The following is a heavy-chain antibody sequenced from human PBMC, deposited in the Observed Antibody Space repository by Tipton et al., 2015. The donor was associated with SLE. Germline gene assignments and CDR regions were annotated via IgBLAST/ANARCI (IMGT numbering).Heavy chain of an antibody. CDR1: GGSISSSSYY. J-gene: IGHJ2*01. CDR2: IYYSGST. D-gene: IGHD3-3*01. CDR3: AREPLEVREWFDL. V-gene: IGHV4-39*07. Sequence: TLSLTCTVSGGSISSSSYYWGWIRQPPGKGLEWIGSIYYSGSTYYNPSLKSRVTISVDTSKNQFSLKLSSVTAADTAVYYWAREPLEVREWFDLWGRGTLVTASS.